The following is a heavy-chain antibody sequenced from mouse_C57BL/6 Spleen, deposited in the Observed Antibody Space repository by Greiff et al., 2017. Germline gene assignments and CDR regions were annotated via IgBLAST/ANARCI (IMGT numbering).Heavy chain of an antibody. V-gene: IGHV1-39*01. J-gene: IGHJ2*01. CDR1: GYSFTDYN. CDR3: ASEVIYYDYDGVEY. Sequence: VQLQQSGPELVKPGASVKISCKASGYSFTDYNMNWVKQSNGKSLEWIGVINPNYGTTSYNQKFKGKATLTVDQSSSTAYMQLNSLTSEDSAVYDGASEVIYYDYDGVEYWGQGTALTVSS. CDR2: INPNYGTT. D-gene: IGHD2-4*01.